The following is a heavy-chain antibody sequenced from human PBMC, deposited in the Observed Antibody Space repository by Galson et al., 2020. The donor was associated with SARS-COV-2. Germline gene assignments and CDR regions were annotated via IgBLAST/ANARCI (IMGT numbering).Heavy chain of an antibody. CDR2: IYPGDSDT. J-gene: IGHJ6*02. CDR1: GYSFTSHW. CDR3: ARLGSWFVPGCCYDDMDV. V-gene: IGHV5-51*01. Sequence: GESLKISCKGSGYSFTSHWIGWVRQMPGKGLEWMGIIYPGDSDTRYSLSFQGQVTISADKSISTAYLQWCSLKASDTAMDYCARLGSWFVPGCCYDDMDVWGQGTTVTVSS. D-gene: IGHD6-13*01.